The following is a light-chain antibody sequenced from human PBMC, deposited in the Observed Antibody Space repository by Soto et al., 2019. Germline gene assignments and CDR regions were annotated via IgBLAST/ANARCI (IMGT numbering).Light chain of an antibody. CDR3: QQYNNWPPWT. Sequence: EIVMTQSPATLSVSPGERATLSCRASQSVSSNLAWYQQKPCHAPRLLIYGASTRATGIPARFSGSGSGTEFTRTISSLQSEDFAVYYCQQYNNWPPWTFGQGTKVEIK. J-gene: IGKJ1*01. V-gene: IGKV3-15*01. CDR2: GAS. CDR1: QSVSSN.